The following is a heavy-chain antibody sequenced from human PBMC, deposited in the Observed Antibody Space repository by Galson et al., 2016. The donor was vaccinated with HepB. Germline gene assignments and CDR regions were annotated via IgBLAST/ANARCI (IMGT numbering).Heavy chain of an antibody. CDR3: AKSNGQLGGEAAFDV. D-gene: IGHD2-8*01. CDR2: IGSDSRP. V-gene: IGHV3-13*05. J-gene: IGHJ3*01. CDR1: GFSFNDAW. Sequence: SLRLSCAASGFSFNDAWMSWVRQPVGKSLEWVSTIGSDSRPHYPGSVMGRFTISRENAKNSLYLQMNNLRAGDTAVYYYAKSNGQLGGEAAFDVWGQGTLVTVSS.